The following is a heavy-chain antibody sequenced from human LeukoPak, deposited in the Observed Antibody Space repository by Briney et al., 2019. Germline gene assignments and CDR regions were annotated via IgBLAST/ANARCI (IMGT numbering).Heavy chain of an antibody. CDR3: ARDAHCTGTSCYSVLFDP. V-gene: IGHV3-23*01. Sequence: PGGSLRLSCAASGFTFSSYAMSWVRQAPGKGLEWVSAISGSGGSTYYADSVKGRFTISRDNSKNTLYLQMNSLRAEDTALYYCARDAHCTGTSCYSVLFDPWGQGTLVTVSS. CDR2: ISGSGGST. J-gene: IGHJ5*02. CDR1: GFTFSSYA. D-gene: IGHD2-2*01.